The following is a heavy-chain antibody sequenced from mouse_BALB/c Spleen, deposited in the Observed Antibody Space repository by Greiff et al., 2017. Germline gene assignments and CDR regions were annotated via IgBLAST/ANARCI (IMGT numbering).Heavy chain of an antibody. J-gene: IGHJ3*01. D-gene: IGHD6-1*01. CDR2: IRNKANGYTT. CDR1: GFTFTDYY. CDR3: ARDKGASRFAY. Sequence: EVKLVESGGGLVQPGGSLRLSCATSGFTFTDYYMSWVRQPPGKALEWLGFIRNKANGYTTEYSASVKGRFTISRDNSQSILYLQMNTLRAEDSATYYCARDKGASRFAYWGQGTLVTVSA. V-gene: IGHV7-3*02.